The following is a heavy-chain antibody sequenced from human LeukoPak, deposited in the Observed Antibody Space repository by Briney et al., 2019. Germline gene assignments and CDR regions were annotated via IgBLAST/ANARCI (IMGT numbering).Heavy chain of an antibody. CDR3: AKVGGYCSSTSCRRDY. J-gene: IGHJ4*02. Sequence: PGGSLRLSCAASGFTFSSYGMHWVRQAPGKGLEWVAFIRYDGSNKYYADSVKGRFTISRDNSKNTLYLQMNSLRAEDTAVYYCAKVGGYCSSTSCRRDYWGQGTLVTVPS. CDR2: IRYDGSNK. V-gene: IGHV3-30*02. CDR1: GFTFSSYG. D-gene: IGHD2-2*01.